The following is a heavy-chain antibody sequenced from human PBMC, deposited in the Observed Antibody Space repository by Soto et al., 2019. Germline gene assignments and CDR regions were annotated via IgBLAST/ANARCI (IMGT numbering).Heavy chain of an antibody. J-gene: IGHJ2*01. CDR1: GGSISSGDYY. V-gene: IGHV4-30-4*01. Sequence: SETLSLTCTVSGGSISSGDYYWSWIRQPPGKGLEWIGYIYYSGSTYYNPSLKSRVTISVDTSKNQFSLKLSSVTAADTAVYYCARVGITIFGRWYFDLWGRGTLVTVSS. CDR3: ARVGITIFGRWYFDL. CDR2: IYYSGST. D-gene: IGHD3-3*01.